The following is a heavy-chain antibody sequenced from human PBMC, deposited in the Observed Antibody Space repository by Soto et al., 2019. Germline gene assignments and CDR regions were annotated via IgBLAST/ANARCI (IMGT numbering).Heavy chain of an antibody. D-gene: IGHD2-2*01. CDR2: INPNSGGT. Sequence: ASVKVSCKASGYTFTGYYMHWVRQAPGQGLEWMGWINPNSGGTNYAQKFQGWVTMTRDTSISTAYMELSRLRSDDTAVYYCARDGVPHINAFDIWGQGTMVTVSS. J-gene: IGHJ3*02. CDR3: ARDGVPHINAFDI. CDR1: GYTFTGYY. V-gene: IGHV1-2*04.